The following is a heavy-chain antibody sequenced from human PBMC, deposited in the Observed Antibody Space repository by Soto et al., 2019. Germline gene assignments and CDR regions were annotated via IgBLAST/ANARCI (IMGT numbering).Heavy chain of an antibody. V-gene: IGHV1-69*12. D-gene: IGHD3-3*02. CDR1: GGTFSSYA. CDR2: IIPIFGTA. Sequence: QVQLVQSGAEVKKPGSSVKVSCKASGGTFSSYAISWVRQAPGQGLEWMGGIIPIFGTADYAQKFQGRVTITADESTSTAYMELISLRSEDTAVYYFASTVSNYYYYGMDVWGQGTTVTVSS. J-gene: IGHJ6*02. CDR3: ASTVSNYYYYGMDV.